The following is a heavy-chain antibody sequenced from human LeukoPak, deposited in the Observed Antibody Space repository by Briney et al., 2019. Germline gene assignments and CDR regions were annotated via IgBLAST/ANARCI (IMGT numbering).Heavy chain of an antibody. V-gene: IGHV6-1*01. CDR3: ASGYEPYDAFVI. J-gene: IGHJ3*02. D-gene: IGHD5-12*01. CDR2: TYYRSKWYN. CDR1: GDSVSSNSAA. Sequence: SQTLSLTCAISGDSVSSNSAAWNWIRQCPSRGLEWLGRTYYRSKWYNDYAVSVKSRITINPDTSKNQFSLQLNSVTPEDTAVYYCASGYEPYDAFVIWGQGTMVTVSS.